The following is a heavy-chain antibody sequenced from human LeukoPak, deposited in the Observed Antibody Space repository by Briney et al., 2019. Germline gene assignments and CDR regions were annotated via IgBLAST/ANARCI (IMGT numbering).Heavy chain of an antibody. CDR1: GGSFSGYY. CDR2: INHSGST. D-gene: IGHD3-3*01. CDR3: ATYYYDFWSGYSARLDY. V-gene: IGHV4-34*01. Sequence: SETLSLTCAVYGGSFSGYYWSWIRQPPGKGLEWIGEINHSGSTNYNPSLKSRVTISVDTSKNQFSLKLSSVTAADTAVYYCATYYYDFWSGYSARLDYWGQGTLVTVSS. J-gene: IGHJ4*02.